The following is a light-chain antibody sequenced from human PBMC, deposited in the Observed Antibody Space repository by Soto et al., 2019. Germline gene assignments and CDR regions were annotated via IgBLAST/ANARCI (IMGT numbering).Light chain of an antibody. J-gene: IGKJ2*01. Sequence: DIQMTQSPPSLSASVGDTVTITCQASRNIRDSLNWYQQKPGKAPKLLIFHASNLETGVPSRFSGIGTGTRFNFTIHTLQPEDFATYHCQQYDDLPFTFGQGTKLEI. V-gene: IGKV1-33*01. CDR2: HAS. CDR3: QQYDDLPFT. CDR1: RNIRDS.